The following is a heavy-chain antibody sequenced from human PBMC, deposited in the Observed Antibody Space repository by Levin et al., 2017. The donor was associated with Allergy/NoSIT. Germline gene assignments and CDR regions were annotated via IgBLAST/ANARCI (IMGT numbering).Heavy chain of an antibody. J-gene: IGHJ6*02. CDR3: ARIRDNHVDV. Sequence: GGSLRLSCAASGFTFSGYSMNWVRQAPGKGLEWVSYILTTGTTKDYADSVQGRFTISRDNAKNLLSLQMNSLRAEDTAVYYCARIRDNHVDVWGQGTTVTVSS. V-gene: IGHV3-48*01. CDR2: ILTTGTTK. CDR1: GFTFSGYS. D-gene: IGHD1-1*01.